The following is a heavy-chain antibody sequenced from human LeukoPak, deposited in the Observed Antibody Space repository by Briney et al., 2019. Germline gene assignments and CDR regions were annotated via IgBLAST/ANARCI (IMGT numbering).Heavy chain of an antibody. CDR2: TSGAGTGT. Sequence: GGSLRLSCARSGFIFRNYLVHWVDQAPGKGLVWVARTSGAGTGTTYADSVKGRFTISRDNAKNTVYLQMNSLRTEDTAVYYCARGPSAGAYYVVYRWGQGTLVTVSS. CDR3: ARGPSAGAYYVVYR. J-gene: IGHJ4*02. CDR1: GFIFRNYL. V-gene: IGHV3-74*01. D-gene: IGHD1-26*01.